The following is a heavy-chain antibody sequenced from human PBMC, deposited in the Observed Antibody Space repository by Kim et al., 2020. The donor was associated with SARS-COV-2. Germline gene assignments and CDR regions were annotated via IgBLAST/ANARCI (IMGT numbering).Heavy chain of an antibody. D-gene: IGHD3-3*01. CDR2: IYYSGST. CDR1: GGSISSSSYY. CDR3: ARHTARGRGPFGVVTAPRAFDI. Sequence: SETLSLTCTVSGGSISSSSYYWGWIRQPPGKGLEWIGSIYYSGSTYYNPSLKSRVTISVDTSKNQFSLKLSSVTAADTAVYYCARHTARGRGPFGVVTAPRAFDIWGQGTMVTVSS. J-gene: IGHJ3*02. V-gene: IGHV4-39*01.